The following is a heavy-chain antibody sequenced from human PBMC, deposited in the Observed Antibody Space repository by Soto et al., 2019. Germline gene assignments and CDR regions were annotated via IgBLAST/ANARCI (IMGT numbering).Heavy chain of an antibody. CDR1: GGSISSYY. Sequence: SETLSLTCTVSGGSISSYYWSWIRQPAGKGLEWIGRIYTSGSTNYNPSLKSRVTMSVDTSKNQFSLKLSSVTAADTAVYYCARDKDPYYYDSSGYSNWFDPWGQGTLVTVSS. D-gene: IGHD3-22*01. CDR3: ARDKDPYYYDSSGYSNWFDP. CDR2: IYTSGST. J-gene: IGHJ5*02. V-gene: IGHV4-4*07.